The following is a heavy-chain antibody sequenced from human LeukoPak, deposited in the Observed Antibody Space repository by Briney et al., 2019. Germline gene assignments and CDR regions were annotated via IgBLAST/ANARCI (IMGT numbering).Heavy chain of an antibody. CDR3: ARRATSERGHSYGLDY. CDR1: GFTFSNYA. J-gene: IGHJ4*02. Sequence: GGSLRLSCAASGFTFSNYAMSWVRQAPGKGLEWVSAISGSGGSTYYADSVKGRFTISRDNSKNTLYLQMNSLRAEDTAVYYCARRATSERGHSYGLDYWGQGTLVTVSS. CDR2: ISGSGGST. D-gene: IGHD5-18*01. V-gene: IGHV3-23*01.